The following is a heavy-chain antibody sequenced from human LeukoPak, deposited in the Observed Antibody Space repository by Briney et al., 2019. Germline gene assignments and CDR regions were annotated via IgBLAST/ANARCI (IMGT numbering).Heavy chain of an antibody. CDR2: ISAYNGNT. D-gene: IGHD2-2*01. V-gene: IGHV1-18*01. CDR3: ARGGYCSSTSCYSCDY. J-gene: IGHJ4*02. Sequence: ASVKVSCKASGYTFTSYGISWVRQAPGQGLEWMGWISAYNGNTNYAQKLQGRVTMTADTSTSTAYMELRSLRSDDTAVYYCARGGYCSSTSCYSCDYWGQGTLVTVSS. CDR1: GYTFTSYG.